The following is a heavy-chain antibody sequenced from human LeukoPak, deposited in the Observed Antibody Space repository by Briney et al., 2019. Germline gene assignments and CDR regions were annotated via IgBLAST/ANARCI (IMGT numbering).Heavy chain of an antibody. CDR3: ASGYFGDAFDV. CDR2: IYYTGTT. CDR1: GGSISSYY. D-gene: IGHD3-9*01. V-gene: IGHV4-59*08. J-gene: IGHJ3*01. Sequence: SETLSLTCAVSGGSISSYYWSWIRQPPGKGLEWIGYIYYTGTTNYNPSPKSRVTISVDISKNHCSLKLSSVTAADTAVYYCASGYFGDAFDVWGQGTMVTVSS.